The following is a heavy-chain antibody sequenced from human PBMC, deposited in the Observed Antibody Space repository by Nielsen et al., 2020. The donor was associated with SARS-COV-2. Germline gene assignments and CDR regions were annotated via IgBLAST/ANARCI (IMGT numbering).Heavy chain of an antibody. CDR2: ISTSSSYV. CDR1: GFTFKSYS. D-gene: IGHD4-17*01. CDR3: AKDGSNDYGDYGPFDY. Sequence: GGSLRPSCAASGFTFKSYSMNWVRQAPGKGLDWVSSISTSSSYVYYADSVKGRFTISRDNAKNSLYLQMNSLRAEDTAVYYCAKDGSNDYGDYGPFDYWGQGTLVTVSS. J-gene: IGHJ4*02. V-gene: IGHV3-21*01.